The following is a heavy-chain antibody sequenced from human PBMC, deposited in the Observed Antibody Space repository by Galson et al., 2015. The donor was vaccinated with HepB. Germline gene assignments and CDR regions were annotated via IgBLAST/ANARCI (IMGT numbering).Heavy chain of an antibody. CDR2: IRFDGSYN. CDR1: GFTFSSYG. V-gene: IGHV3-30*02. Sequence: SLRLSCAASGFTFSSYGMHWVRQAPGKGLEWVAFIRFDGSYNYYAGSVQGRFIISRDNSKNTLYLQMNSLRAEDTAVYYCAAFYYGSGTYYNGRSSFDYWGQGTLVTVSS. J-gene: IGHJ4*02. D-gene: IGHD3-10*01. CDR3: AAFYYGSGTYYNGRSSFDY.